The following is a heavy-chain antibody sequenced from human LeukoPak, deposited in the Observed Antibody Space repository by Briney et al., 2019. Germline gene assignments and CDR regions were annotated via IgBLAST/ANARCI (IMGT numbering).Heavy chain of an antibody. J-gene: IGHJ4*02. D-gene: IGHD6-13*01. V-gene: IGHV4-34*01. Sequence: SETLSLTCAVYGGSFSGYYWSWIRQPPGKGLEWSGEINHSGSTNYNPSLKSRVTISVDTSKNQFSLKLSSVTAADTAVYYCARYAGVIAAAGTSFDYWGQGTLVTVSS. CDR1: GGSFSGYY. CDR2: INHSGST. CDR3: ARYAGVIAAAGTSFDY.